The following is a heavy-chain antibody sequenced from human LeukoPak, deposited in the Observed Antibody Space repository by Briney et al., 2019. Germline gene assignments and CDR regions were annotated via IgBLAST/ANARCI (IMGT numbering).Heavy chain of an antibody. CDR2: ISYDGSNK. CDR3: ARDRVGATDYFDY. Sequence: PGGSLRLSCEVSGFTFRNYWMNWVRQAPGKGLEWVAVISYDGSNKYYADSVKGRFTISRDNSKNTLYLQMNSLRAEDTAVYYCARDRVGATDYFDYWGQGTLVTVSS. CDR1: GFTFRNYW. J-gene: IGHJ4*02. D-gene: IGHD1-26*01. V-gene: IGHV3-30-3*01.